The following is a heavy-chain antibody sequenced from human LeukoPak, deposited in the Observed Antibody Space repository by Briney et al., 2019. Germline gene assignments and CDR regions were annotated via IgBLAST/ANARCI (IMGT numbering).Heavy chain of an antibody. CDR3: ARVDRGWFGELLFDY. CDR1: GGSISSYY. V-gene: IGHV4-59*01. D-gene: IGHD3-10*01. CDR2: IYYSGST. Sequence: PSETLSLTCTVSGGSISSYYWSWIRQPPGKGLEWIGCIYYSGSTNYNPSLKSRVTISVDTSKNQFSLKLSSVTAADTAVYYCARVDRGWFGELLFDYWGQGTLVTVSS. J-gene: IGHJ4*02.